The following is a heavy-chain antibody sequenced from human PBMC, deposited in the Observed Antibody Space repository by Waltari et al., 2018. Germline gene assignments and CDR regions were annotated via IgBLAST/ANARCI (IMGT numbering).Heavy chain of an antibody. CDR2: INPSGST. V-gene: IGHV4-34*01. Sequence: QVQLQQWGAGLSKPSETLSLTCAVYGGTFSNNYWRWIRPPPGKGLEWMGEINPSGSTNYNPSLKSRVTISGDTSKNQFSLELSSVSAADTAVYYCARVSQYGSGIFDYWGQGTLVTVSS. CDR3: ARVSQYGSGIFDY. J-gene: IGHJ4*02. CDR1: GGTFSNNY. D-gene: IGHD3-10*01.